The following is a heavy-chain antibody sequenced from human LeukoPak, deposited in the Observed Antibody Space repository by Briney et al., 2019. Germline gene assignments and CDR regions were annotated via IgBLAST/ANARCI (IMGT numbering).Heavy chain of an antibody. CDR3: ARLSKGRFFDYIFDY. V-gene: IGHV4-39*01. CDR1: GGSVSSSTYY. CDR2: IYYSGST. J-gene: IGHJ4*02. Sequence: PSQTLSLTCTVSGGSVSSSTYYWGWIRQPPGKGLEWIGNIYYSGSTYYNPSLTSRVTMSVDTSNNQFSLKMHSVTAADTAVYYCARLSKGRFFDYIFDYWGQGTLVAVSS. D-gene: IGHD3-9*01.